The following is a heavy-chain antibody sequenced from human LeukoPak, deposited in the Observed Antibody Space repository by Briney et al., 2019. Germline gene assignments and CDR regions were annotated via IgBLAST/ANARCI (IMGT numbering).Heavy chain of an antibody. V-gene: IGHV3-48*03. J-gene: IGHJ4*02. CDR1: GFTFSSYK. Sequence: GGSLRLSCAASGFTFSSYKMNRVRQAPGKGLEWVSYISSSGNAVYFADSVKGRFTISRDNAKNSLYLQMNSLRAEDTAVYYCASSGFSGGGYEPYYFDYWGQGTLVTVSS. CDR2: ISSSGNAV. D-gene: IGHD6-19*01. CDR3: ASSGFSGGGYEPYYFDY.